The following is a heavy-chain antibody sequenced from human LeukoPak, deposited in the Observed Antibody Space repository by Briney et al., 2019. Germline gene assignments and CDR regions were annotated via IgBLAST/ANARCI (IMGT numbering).Heavy chain of an antibody. CDR2: IYYSGST. CDR1: GGSISSYY. J-gene: IGHJ1*01. V-gene: IGHV4-59*12. CDR3: ATYYYDSSATVFAEYFQH. Sequence: ASETLSLTCTVSGGSISSYYWSWIRQPPGKGLEWIGYIYYSGSTNYNPSLKSRVTISVDTSKNQFSLKLSSVTAADTAVYYCATYYYDSSATVFAEYFQHWGQGTLVTVSS. D-gene: IGHD3-22*01.